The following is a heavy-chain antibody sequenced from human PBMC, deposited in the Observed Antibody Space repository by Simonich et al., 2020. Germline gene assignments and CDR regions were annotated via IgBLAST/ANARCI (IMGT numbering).Heavy chain of an antibody. V-gene: IGHV3-7*01. J-gene: IGHJ6*03. CDR1: GFTFSSYW. Sequence: EVQLVESGGGLVQPGWSLRLSCAASGFTFSSYWMSWVRQAPGEGLEWVANIKQDGSEKYYVDAVKGRFTIARDNAKNSLYLQMNSLRAEDTAVYYCARDGLGTAYYYYMDVWGKGTTVTVSS. CDR2: IKQDGSEK. CDR3: ARDGLGTAYYYYMDV. D-gene: IGHD7-27*01.